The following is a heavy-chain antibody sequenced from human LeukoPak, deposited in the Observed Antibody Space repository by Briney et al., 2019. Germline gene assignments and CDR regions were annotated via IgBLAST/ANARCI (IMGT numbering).Heavy chain of an antibody. Sequence: PGGSLRLSCAASGFTFSSYGMHWVRQAPGKGLEWVAVISYDGSNKYYADSVKGRFTISRDNSKNTLYLQMNSLRAEDTAVYYCAKGFYDSGPWGQGTLVTVSS. CDR1: GFTFSSYG. D-gene: IGHD3-22*01. CDR3: AKGFYDSGP. J-gene: IGHJ5*02. CDR2: ISYDGSNK. V-gene: IGHV3-30*18.